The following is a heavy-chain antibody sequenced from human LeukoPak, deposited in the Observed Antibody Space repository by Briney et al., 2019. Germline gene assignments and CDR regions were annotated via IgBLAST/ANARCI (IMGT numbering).Heavy chain of an antibody. V-gene: IGHV5-51*01. Sequence: GKSLDISCTGSGYIFTNYWIAWVRQMPGKGLEWMGIIYPGDSETTYSPSFQGRVTISADKSITTTNLQWSSLKASDTAMYYCARGRGYCSSSSCYDFDYWGQGTLVTVPS. CDR3: ARGRGYCSSSSCYDFDY. J-gene: IGHJ4*02. D-gene: IGHD2-2*01. CDR1: GYIFTNYW. CDR2: IYPGDSET.